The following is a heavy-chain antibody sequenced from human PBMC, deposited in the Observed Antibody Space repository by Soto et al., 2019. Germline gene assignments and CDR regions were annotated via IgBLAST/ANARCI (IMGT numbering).Heavy chain of an antibody. J-gene: IGHJ5*02. V-gene: IGHV1-69*13. CDR1: GGIFSDYG. CDR3: ARGWDHYDSSGLLTWFDP. D-gene: IGHD3-22*01. CDR2: IIPIFGTA. Sequence: ASVKVSCKASGGIFSDYGINWVRQAPGQGLEWMGGIIPIFGTANYAQKFQGRVTITADESTTTAYMELSSLRSEDTAVYYCARGWDHYDSSGLLTWFDPWGQGTLVTVSS.